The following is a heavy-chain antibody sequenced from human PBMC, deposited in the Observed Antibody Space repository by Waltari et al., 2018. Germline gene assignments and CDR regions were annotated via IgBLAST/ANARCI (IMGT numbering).Heavy chain of an antibody. CDR2: MKPNTGDT. J-gene: IGHJ3*02. Sequence: QVQLVQSGAEVQEPGASVRVSCKASGSTFTDSYLHWVRQAPGQGLEWMGWMKPNTGDTNDEQKFQGRVTMSRDTSISTAYMEFNRLKSDDTAVYYCAREMRGTFALGIWGQGTVVTVSS. CDR1: GSTFTDSY. CDR3: AREMRGTFALGI. D-gene: IGHD3-16*01. V-gene: IGHV1-2*02.